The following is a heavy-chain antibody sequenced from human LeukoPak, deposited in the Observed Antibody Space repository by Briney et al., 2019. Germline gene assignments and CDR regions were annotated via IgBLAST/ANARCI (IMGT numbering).Heavy chain of an antibody. D-gene: IGHD6-13*01. CDR1: GFTFSSYS. V-gene: IGHV3-21*01. Sequence: AGGSLRLSCAASGFTFSSYSMNWVRQASRKGLEWVSSISSSSSYIYYADSVKGRFTISRDNAKNSLYLQMNSLRAEDTAVYYCARVGQQLDYYYYYYMDVWGKGTTVTVSS. CDR2: ISSSSSYI. CDR3: ARVGQQLDYYYYYYMDV. J-gene: IGHJ6*03.